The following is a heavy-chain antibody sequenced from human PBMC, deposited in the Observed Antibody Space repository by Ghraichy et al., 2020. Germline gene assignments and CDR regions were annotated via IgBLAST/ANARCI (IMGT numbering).Heavy chain of an antibody. CDR1: GGSFSGYY. Sequence: SETLSLTCAVYGGSFSGYYWSWIRQPPGKGLEWIGEINHSGSTNYNPSLKSRVTISVDTSKNQFSLKLSSVTAADTAVYYCAMATVLIPDAFDIWGQGTMVTVSS. V-gene: IGHV4-34*01. CDR2: INHSGST. J-gene: IGHJ3*02. CDR3: AMATVLIPDAFDI. D-gene: IGHD5-12*01.